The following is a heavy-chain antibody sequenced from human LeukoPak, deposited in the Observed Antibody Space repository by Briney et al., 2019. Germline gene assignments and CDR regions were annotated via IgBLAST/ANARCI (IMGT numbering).Heavy chain of an antibody. V-gene: IGHV3-23*01. J-gene: IGHJ4*02. CDR2: ISGSGGST. Sequence: GGSLRLSCAASGFTFSSYSMNWVRQAPGKGLEWVSAISGSGGSTYYADSVKGRFTISRDNSKNTLYLQMNSLRAEDTAVYYCASGGYHATYFDYWGQGTLVTVSS. CDR3: ASGGYHATYFDY. CDR1: GFTFSSYS. D-gene: IGHD3-10*01.